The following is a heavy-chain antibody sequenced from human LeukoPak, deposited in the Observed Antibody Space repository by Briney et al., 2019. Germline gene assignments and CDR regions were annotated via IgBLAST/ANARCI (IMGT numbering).Heavy chain of an antibody. J-gene: IGHJ4*02. CDR1: GFSFSSHE. CDR3: LCLWFGKGVY. Sequence: GGSLRLSCAASGFSFSSHEMNWVRQAPGKGLEWISYINSNGRNIDYADSVRGRFTISRDNAKNSLFLQMNSLRAEDTAVYYCLCLWFGKGVYWGRGTLVTVSS. CDR2: INSNGRNI. D-gene: IGHD3-10*01. V-gene: IGHV3-48*03.